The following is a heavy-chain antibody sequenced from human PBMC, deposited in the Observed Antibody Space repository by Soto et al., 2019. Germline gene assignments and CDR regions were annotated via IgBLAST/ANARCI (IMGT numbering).Heavy chain of an antibody. CDR3: ARGVVPAANEEYYFYY. J-gene: IGHJ4*02. CDR1: GDTFSSYD. CDR2: IIPIFGTA. D-gene: IGHD2-2*01. Sequence: QVQLVQSGAEVKKPGSSVKVSCKASGDTFSSYDISWVRQAPGQGLEWMGGIIPIFGTANYAQKFQGRVTITADESTSTAYMDLSSLRSEETAVYYCARGVVPAANEEYYFYYWGQGTLVTVSS. V-gene: IGHV1-69*01.